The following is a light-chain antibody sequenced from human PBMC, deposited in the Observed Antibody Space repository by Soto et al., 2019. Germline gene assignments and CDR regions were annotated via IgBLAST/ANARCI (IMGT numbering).Light chain of an antibody. V-gene: IGKV3-15*01. CDR1: QSVSSN. Sequence: EIVMTQSPATLSVSPGERATLSCRASQSVSSNLAWYQQKPGQAPRLLIYGVSTRATAIPARFSGSGSGTEFTLTISSLQSEDFPVYYCQHDNNRPLTFGGGTKVDIK. J-gene: IGKJ4*01. CDR2: GVS. CDR3: QHDNNRPLT.